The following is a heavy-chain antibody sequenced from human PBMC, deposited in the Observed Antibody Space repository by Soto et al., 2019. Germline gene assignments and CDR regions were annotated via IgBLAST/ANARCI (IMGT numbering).Heavy chain of an antibody. CDR2: ISGTGGNT. CDR1: GYSFSTYA. Sequence: EVQLLDSGGGLVQPGGSLRLSCAASGYSFSTYAMSWVRQAPGKGLEWVSAISGTGGNTFYADSVKGRFTISRDNSKNTMYLQMNSLRAEDTAVYYCAKESTASAYADYWGQGTLVTVSS. J-gene: IGHJ4*02. V-gene: IGHV3-23*01. CDR3: AKESTASAYADY. D-gene: IGHD2-2*01.